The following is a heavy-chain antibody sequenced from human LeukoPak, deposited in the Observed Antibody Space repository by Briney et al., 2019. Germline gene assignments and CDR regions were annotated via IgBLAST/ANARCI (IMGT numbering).Heavy chain of an antibody. CDR3: ARVDRYDLYFDY. V-gene: IGHV4-30-4*07. CDR1: GGSISSGGYS. D-gene: IGHD3-3*01. CDR2: ISYSGST. J-gene: IGHJ4*02. Sequence: PSQTLSLTCAVSGGSISSGGYSWSWIRQPPGKGLEWIGYISYSGSTYYNPSLKSRVTISVDTSKNQFSLKLRSVTAADTAVYYCARVDRYDLYFDYWGQGTLVTVSS.